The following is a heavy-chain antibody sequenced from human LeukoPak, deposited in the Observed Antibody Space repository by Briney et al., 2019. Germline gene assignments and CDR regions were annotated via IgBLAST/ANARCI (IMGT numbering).Heavy chain of an antibody. Sequence: ASVKVSCKASGYTFTTYYMHWVRQAPGQGLEWMGIINPSGGSTSYAQKFQGRVTMTRDTSTSTVYMELWSLRSEDTAVYYCARAYGDIPPYWYFDLWGRGTLVTVSS. CDR3: ARAYGDIPPYWYFDL. V-gene: IGHV1-46*03. D-gene: IGHD4-17*01. CDR1: GYTFTTYY. J-gene: IGHJ2*01. CDR2: INPSGGST.